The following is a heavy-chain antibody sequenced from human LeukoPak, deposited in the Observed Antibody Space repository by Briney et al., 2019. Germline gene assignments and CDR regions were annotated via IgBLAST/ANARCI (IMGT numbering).Heavy chain of an antibody. Sequence: GGSLRLSCAASGFNFVDYAMHWVRQVPGKGLEWVSGISYNSGTIVYADSVKGRFTISRDNAKNSLYLQMNSLRAEDTALYYCASGGIYYGAAFDFWGQGTLVTVSS. D-gene: IGHD1-26*01. CDR2: ISYNSGTI. CDR3: ASGGIYYGAAFDF. V-gene: IGHV3-9*01. J-gene: IGHJ4*02. CDR1: GFNFVDYA.